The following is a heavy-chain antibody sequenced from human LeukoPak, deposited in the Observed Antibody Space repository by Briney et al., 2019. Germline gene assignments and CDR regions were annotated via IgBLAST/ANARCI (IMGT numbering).Heavy chain of an antibody. D-gene: IGHD5-18*01. CDR2: MKPNSGNT. J-gene: IGHJ4*02. V-gene: IGHV1-8*01. CDR1: GYTFTSYD. Sequence: ASVKVSCKASGYTFTSYDINWVRQAPGQGLERMGWMKPNSGNTGYAQKFQGRDTMTRNTSISTAYMELSSLRSEDTAVYYCARVDGYSYGCNFDYWGQGTLVTVSS. CDR3: ARVDGYSYGCNFDY.